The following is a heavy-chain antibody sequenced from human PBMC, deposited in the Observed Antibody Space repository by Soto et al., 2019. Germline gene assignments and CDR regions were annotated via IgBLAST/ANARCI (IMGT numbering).Heavy chain of an antibody. Sequence: EVQLLESGGGLVQPGGSLRLSCAASGFTFSSYAMSWVRQAPGKGLEWVSAISGSGGSTYYADSVKGRFTISRDNSKKPLDLQMNRLRAEDTAVYYWATPKPLYGYVWGSPEGDYYYGMDVWGQGTTVTVSS. CDR1: GFTFSSYA. J-gene: IGHJ6*02. V-gene: IGHV3-23*01. D-gene: IGHD3-16*01. CDR3: ATPKPLYGYVWGSPEGDYYYGMDV. CDR2: ISGSGGST.